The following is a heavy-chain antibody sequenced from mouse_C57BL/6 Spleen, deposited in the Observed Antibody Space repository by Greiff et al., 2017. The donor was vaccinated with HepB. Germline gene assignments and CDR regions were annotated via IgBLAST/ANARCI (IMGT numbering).Heavy chain of an antibody. CDR2: INPYNGDT. D-gene: IGHD1-1*01. Sequence: VQLKESGPELVKPGDSVKISCKASGYSFTGYFMNWVMQSHGKSLEWIGRINPYNGDTFYNQKFKGKATLTVDKSSSTAHMELRSLTSEDSAVYYCARWGTTVVAGSYYYAMDYWGQGTSVTVSS. V-gene: IGHV1-20*01. CDR3: ARWGTTVVAGSYYYAMDY. J-gene: IGHJ4*01. CDR1: GYSFTGYF.